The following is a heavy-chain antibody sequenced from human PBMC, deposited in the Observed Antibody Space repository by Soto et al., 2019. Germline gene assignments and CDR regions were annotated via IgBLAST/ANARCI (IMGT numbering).Heavy chain of an antibody. J-gene: IGHJ5*02. V-gene: IGHV1-69*06. CDR3: ASSSRGRNSDWFDP. Sequence: QVQLVQSGAEVKKPGSSVKVSCKASGGTFSSYAISWVRQAPGQGHEWMGGIIPIFGTANYAQKFQGRVTITADKSTSTADMELSSLRSEDTAVYDCASSSRGRNSDWFDPWGQGTLVTVS. D-gene: IGHD4-4*01. CDR1: GGTFSSYA. CDR2: IIPIFGTA.